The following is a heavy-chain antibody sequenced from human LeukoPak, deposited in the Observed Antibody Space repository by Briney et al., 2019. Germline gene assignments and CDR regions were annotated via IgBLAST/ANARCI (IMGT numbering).Heavy chain of an antibody. J-gene: IGHJ6*03. CDR1: GGSFSGYY. V-gene: IGHV4-34*01. Sequence: SETLSLTCAVYGGSFSGYYWSWIRQPPGKGLEWIGEINHSGSTNYNPSLKSRVTISGDTSKNQFPLKLSSVTAADTAVYFCASLRYSYVINDWSRTGLGAYPTKYYYHMDVWGKGTTVTVSS. CDR3: ASLRYSYVINDWSRTGLGAYPTKYYYHMDV. D-gene: IGHD5-18*01. CDR2: INHSGST.